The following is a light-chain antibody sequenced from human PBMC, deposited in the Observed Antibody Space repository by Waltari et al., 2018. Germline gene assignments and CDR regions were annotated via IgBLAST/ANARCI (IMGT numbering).Light chain of an antibody. CDR2: AVN. Sequence: QSALTQPPSASGSPGQSVTISCTESDSDVGGHRYVSWYQQHPGKVPKLIIYAVNKRPSGFPDRFSASMSGNTASLTISGLQAGDEADYYCCSYGGTNTVFGGGTRLTVL. J-gene: IGLJ2*01. V-gene: IGLV2-8*01. CDR3: CSYGGTNTV. CDR1: DSDVGGHRY.